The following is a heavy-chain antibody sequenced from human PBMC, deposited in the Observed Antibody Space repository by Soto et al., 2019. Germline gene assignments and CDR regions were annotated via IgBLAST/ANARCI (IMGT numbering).Heavy chain of an antibody. V-gene: IGHV3-30*03. J-gene: IGHJ5*01. Sequence: QVQLVESGGGVVQPGRSLRLTCAASGFTFSSSGMHWVRQAPGKGLEWVALIAYDGSKTYYGDSVRGRFTISRDNSENTLFLQMNSLTAEDTAVYYCARWVGGSMFDNSGKYDSWGQGTLVTVSS. CDR3: ARWVGGSMFDNSGKYDS. D-gene: IGHD3-22*01. CDR2: IAYDGSKT. CDR1: GFTFSSSG.